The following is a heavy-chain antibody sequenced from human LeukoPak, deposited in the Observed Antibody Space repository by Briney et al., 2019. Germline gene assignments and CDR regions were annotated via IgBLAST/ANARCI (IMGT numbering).Heavy chain of an antibody. CDR1: DGSITNYY. CDR2: IYYSEYT. J-gene: IGHJ3*02. D-gene: IGHD1-20*01. V-gene: IGHV4-59*08. CDR3: ARHDNFSRAFDI. Sequence: SETLSLTCTVSDGSITNYYWSWVRQPPGKGLEWIGYIYYSEYTDYNPSLKSRVTMSVDTSKNQFFLKLSSVTAADTAVYYCARHDNFSRAFDIWGQGTVVTVSS.